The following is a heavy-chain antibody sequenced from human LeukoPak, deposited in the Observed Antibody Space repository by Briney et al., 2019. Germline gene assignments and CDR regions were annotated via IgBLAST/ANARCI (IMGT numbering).Heavy chain of an antibody. CDR3: ARDRVVGATGAHNWFDP. CDR1: GGTFSSYA. Sequence: SVKVSCKAPGGTFSSYAISWVRQAPGQGLEWMGGIIPVFGTANYAQKFQGRVTITADESTSTAYMELSSLRSEDTAVYYCARDRVVGATGAHNWFDPWGQGTLVTVSS. J-gene: IGHJ5*02. D-gene: IGHD1-26*01. V-gene: IGHV1-69*01. CDR2: IIPVFGTA.